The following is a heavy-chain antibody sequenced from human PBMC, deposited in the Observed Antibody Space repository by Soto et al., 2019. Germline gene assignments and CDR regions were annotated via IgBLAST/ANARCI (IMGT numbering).Heavy chain of an antibody. V-gene: IGHV3-7*04. CDR1: GFTFSAYW. Sequence: EVHLVESGGDVVQPGGSLRLSCVASGFTFSAYWMTWVRQTPGKGLEGVANMYPDGSEQYYLDSVKGRFTISRDNAKNSLYLQMDRLSGEGTAGYYFTWDLNHDWGPWGQGTQVIVSS. J-gene: IGHJ5*02. CDR2: MYPDGSEQ. D-gene: IGHD3-16*01. CDR3: TWDLNHDWGP.